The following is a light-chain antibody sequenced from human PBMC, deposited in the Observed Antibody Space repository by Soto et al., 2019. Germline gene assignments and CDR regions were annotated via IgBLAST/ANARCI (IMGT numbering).Light chain of an antibody. CDR3: LQHYSHPPWT. CDR1: HGIRDD. Sequence: DIQMTQSPSSLSASVGDRVTITCRASHGIRDDLNWYQQKPGKAPKRLIYAASSLQSGVPSRFSGSGSETEFTLTNSDLQPEDFATYYCLQHYSHPPWTFGQGTKVEIK. V-gene: IGKV1-17*02. J-gene: IGKJ1*01. CDR2: AAS.